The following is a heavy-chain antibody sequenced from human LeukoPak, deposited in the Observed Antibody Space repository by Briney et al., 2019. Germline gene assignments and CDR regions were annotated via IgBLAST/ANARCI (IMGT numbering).Heavy chain of an antibody. Sequence: GASVKVSCKASGGIFSSYAISWVRQAPGQGLEWMGGIIPIFGTANYAQKFQGRVTITTDESTSTAYMELSSLRSEDTAVYYCASRSGYCSSTSCSDYYYYYMDVWGKGTTVTVSS. CDR3: ASRSGYCSSTSCSDYYYYYMDV. CDR2: IIPIFGTA. CDR1: GGIFSSYA. J-gene: IGHJ6*03. V-gene: IGHV1-69*05. D-gene: IGHD2-2*01.